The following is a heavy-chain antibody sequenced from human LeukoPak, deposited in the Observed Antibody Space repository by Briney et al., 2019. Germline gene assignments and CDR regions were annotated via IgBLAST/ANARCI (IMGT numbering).Heavy chain of an antibody. Sequence: ASLKVSCKASGYTFTGYYMHWVRQAPRQGLEWMGWINPNIGGTNYAHKFQGRVTMTRDTSISTAYMELSRLRCDDTAVYYCARGLRGIAAAGASRRGYWFDPWGQGILVTVSS. D-gene: IGHD6-13*01. CDR2: INPNIGGT. J-gene: IGHJ5*02. CDR3: ARGLRGIAAAGASRRGYWFDP. V-gene: IGHV1-2*07. CDR1: GYTFTGYY.